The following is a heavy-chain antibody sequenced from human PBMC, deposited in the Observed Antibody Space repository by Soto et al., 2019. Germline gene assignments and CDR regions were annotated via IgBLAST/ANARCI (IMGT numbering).Heavy chain of an antibody. V-gene: IGHV3-21*01. Sequence: GGSLRLSCAASGFTFSRYSMNWVRQAPGEGLERVPSISSSSSYIYYADSVKGRFTISIDNAKNSLYLQMNSLRAEDTAVYYCARDHDPRRVNRDAFDILGQGTMVTVSS. CDR3: ARDHDPRRVNRDAFDI. CDR2: ISSSSSYI. D-gene: IGHD3-16*01. J-gene: IGHJ3*02. CDR1: GFTFSRYS.